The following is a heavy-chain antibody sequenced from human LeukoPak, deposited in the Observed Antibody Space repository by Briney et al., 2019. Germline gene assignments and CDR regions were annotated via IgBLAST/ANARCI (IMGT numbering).Heavy chain of an antibody. V-gene: IGHV3-74*01. J-gene: IGHJ4*02. CDR3: ARRGGIHLEYFDY. CDR2: INSDGRRT. CDR1: GFTFSTYW. Sequence: GGSLRLSCEASGFTFSTYWMHWVRQAPGKGLEWVPRINSDGRRTTYADSVQGRFTISRDSAKNTLYLQMNSLRAEDTAVYYCARRGGIHLEYFDYWGQGTLVTVSS. D-gene: IGHD3-3*01.